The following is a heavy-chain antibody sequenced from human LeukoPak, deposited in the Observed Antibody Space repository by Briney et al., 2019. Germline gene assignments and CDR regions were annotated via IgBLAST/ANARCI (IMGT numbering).Heavy chain of an antibody. CDR1: VYTFTNYD. CDR3: ARGITHKRRGHDY. J-gene: IGHJ4*02. V-gene: IGHV1-8*01. D-gene: IGHD3-10*01. CDR2: MNPKSGNT. Sequence: ASVTVSCKPSVYTFTNYDINWVRQATGQGLEWMGWMNPKSGNTGYAQKFQGRVTITRNTSISTAYMELSSLRSEDTAVYYCARGITHKRRGHDYWGQGTLVTVSS.